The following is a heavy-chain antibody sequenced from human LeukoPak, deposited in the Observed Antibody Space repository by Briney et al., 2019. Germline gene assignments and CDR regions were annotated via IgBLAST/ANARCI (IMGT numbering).Heavy chain of an antibody. D-gene: IGHD3-10*01. J-gene: IGHJ5*02. Sequence: SETLSLTCAVYGGSFSGYYWSWIRQPPGKGLEWIGEINHSGSTNYNPSLKSRVTISVDTSKNQFSLKLSSVTAADTAIYFCARDSGTTGEVKLDPWGQGTLVTVSS. CDR1: GGSFSGYY. CDR2: INHSGST. V-gene: IGHV4-34*01. CDR3: ARDSGTTGEVKLDP.